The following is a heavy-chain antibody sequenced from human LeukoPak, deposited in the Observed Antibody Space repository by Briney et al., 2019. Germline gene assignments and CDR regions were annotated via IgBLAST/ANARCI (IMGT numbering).Heavy chain of an antibody. CDR2: IYPGGSET. D-gene: IGHD2-8*01. J-gene: IGHJ5*02. CDR1: GYDFSTYW. Sequence: PGESLKISCKGLGYDFSTYWNAWVRQRPGKGLEWMGIIYPGGSETRYDPSFQGQVTISADRSTSTAYLQWSSLKASDTAIYYCARRTYCTSSGCLLTVNWFDPWGQGTLVTVSS. CDR3: ARRTYCTSSGCLLTVNWFDP. V-gene: IGHV5-51*01.